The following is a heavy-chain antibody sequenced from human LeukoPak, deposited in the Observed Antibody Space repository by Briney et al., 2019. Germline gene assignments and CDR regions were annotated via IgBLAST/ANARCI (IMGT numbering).Heavy chain of an antibody. J-gene: IGHJ4*02. CDR3: TREPDTVTGGV. Sequence: SETLSLTCTVSGGSISNYYWSWIRQPPGKGLEWIGYISYTENTDYNPSLRSRVTISVDTSKNQFSLTLTSVAAADTAVYYCTREPDTVTGGVWGQGTRVTVSS. V-gene: IGHV4-59*01. CDR1: GGSISNYY. CDR2: ISYTENT. D-gene: IGHD4-17*01.